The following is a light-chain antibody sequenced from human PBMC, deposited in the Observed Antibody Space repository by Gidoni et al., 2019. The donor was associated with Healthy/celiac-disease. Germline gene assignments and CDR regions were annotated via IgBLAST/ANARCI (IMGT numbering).Light chain of an antibody. V-gene: IGKV3-20*01. J-gene: IGKJ2*01. CDR2: GAS. Sequence: EIVLTQSPGTPSLSPGERATLSCSSSQSVSSSYLAWYQQKPGQAPRLLIYGASSRATGIPDRFSGSGSGTDFTLTISRLEPEDFAVYYCQQYGSSPPNTFGQGTKLEIK. CDR3: QQYGSSPPNT. CDR1: QSVSSSY.